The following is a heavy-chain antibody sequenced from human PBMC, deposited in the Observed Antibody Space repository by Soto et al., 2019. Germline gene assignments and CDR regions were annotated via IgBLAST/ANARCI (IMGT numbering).Heavy chain of an antibody. D-gene: IGHD1-26*01. CDR3: ARHRSSWEPPTHNDY. Sequence: SGGSLRLSCAASGFTFSDYYMSWIRQAPGKGLEWVSYISSSGSTIYYADSVKGRFTISRDNAKNSLYLQMNSLRAEDTAVYYWARHRSSWEPPTHNDYWGQGTLVTVSS. J-gene: IGHJ4*02. CDR2: ISSSGSTI. V-gene: IGHV3-11*01. CDR1: GFTFSDYY.